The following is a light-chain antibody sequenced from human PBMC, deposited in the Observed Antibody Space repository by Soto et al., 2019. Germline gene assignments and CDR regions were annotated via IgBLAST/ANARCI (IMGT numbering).Light chain of an antibody. J-gene: IGKJ5*01. CDR3: QQANSFPIT. V-gene: IGKV1-12*01. CDR2: EAS. CDR1: EGITNG. Sequence: IHMTQSPSTLPASXGDRVTLNCRVSEGITNGIAWYQQKPGXAPKLVXDEASSLQPGGPPRISGSGSATDFTPTISSLQPEDFATYYCQQANSFPITFGQGTRLEIK.